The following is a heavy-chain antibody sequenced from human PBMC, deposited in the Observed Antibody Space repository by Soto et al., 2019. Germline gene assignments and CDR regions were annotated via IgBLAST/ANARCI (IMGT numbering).Heavy chain of an antibody. D-gene: IGHD4-17*01. J-gene: IGHJ4*02. CDR1: GYSFAIFW. CDR3: ARHQRHDDGGYYY. Sequence: ESLKISCKGSGYSFAIFWIGWVRQVPGNGLEWVGTIYTGDSDAKYSPSFEGQVTLSVDKSITTAYLEWNSLKASDSAIYYCARHQRHDDGGYYYWGQGTQVTVS. V-gene: IGHV5-51*01. CDR2: IYTGDSDA.